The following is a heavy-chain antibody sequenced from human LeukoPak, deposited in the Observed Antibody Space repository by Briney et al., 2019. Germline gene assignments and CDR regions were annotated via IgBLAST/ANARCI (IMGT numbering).Heavy chain of an antibody. Sequence: PPETLSLTRTLSLGSPTSSIYYWGWIRHPPGKGREWIGSIYYSGSNSYNPSLKSRVTISVDTYKNQFSLKLRSVTAADTAASYCARDGQDRSYYYSYMDVWGKGTTVTISS. V-gene: IGHV4-39*07. J-gene: IGHJ6*03. CDR1: LGSPTSSIYY. CDR2: IYYSGSN. CDR3: ARDGQDRSYYYSYMDV.